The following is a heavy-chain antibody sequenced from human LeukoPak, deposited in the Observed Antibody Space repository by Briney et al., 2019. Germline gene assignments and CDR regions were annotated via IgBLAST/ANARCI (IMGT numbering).Heavy chain of an antibody. V-gene: IGHV3-53*04. CDR2: IYSDDRT. J-gene: IGHJ3*02. Sequence: GGSLRLSCAVSGFTASSNYMSWVRQAPGKGLEWVPVIYSDDRTYYADSVKGRFTISRHTSKKTLYLQMNRLRAEDTAVYYCAREVMAKRRAFDIWGQGTVVTVSS. CDR1: GFTASSNY. CDR3: AREVMAKRRAFDI. D-gene: IGHD2-8*01.